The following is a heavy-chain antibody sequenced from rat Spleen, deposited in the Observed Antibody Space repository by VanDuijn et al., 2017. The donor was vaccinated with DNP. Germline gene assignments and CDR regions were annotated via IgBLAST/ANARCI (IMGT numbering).Heavy chain of an antibody. D-gene: IGHD4-3*01. Sequence: EVQLVESGGGLVQSGNSLTLSCAASGFIFSDYYMAWVRQAPTKGLEWVAYIGSDGYAPYYGDSVKGRFTISRDNAKSTLYLQMNSLRSEDMATYYCVRWNSGHFDYWGQGVMVTVSS. CDR1: GFIFSDYY. V-gene: IGHV5-22*01. CDR2: IGSDGYAP. CDR3: VRWNSGHFDY. J-gene: IGHJ2*01.